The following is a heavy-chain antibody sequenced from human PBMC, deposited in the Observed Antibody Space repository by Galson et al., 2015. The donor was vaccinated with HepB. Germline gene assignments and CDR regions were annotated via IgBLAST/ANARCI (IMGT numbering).Heavy chain of an antibody. CDR1: GFTFSSYA. CDR3: AREHSSGYYDILTGYYRGSDAFDI. Sequence: SLRLSCAASGFTFSSYAMHWVRQAPGKGLEWVAVISYDGSNKYYADSVKGRFTISRDNSKNTLYLQMNSLRAEDTAVYYCAREHSSGYYDILTGYYRGSDAFDIWGQGTMVTVSS. CDR2: ISYDGSNK. D-gene: IGHD3-9*01. V-gene: IGHV3-30*04. J-gene: IGHJ3*02.